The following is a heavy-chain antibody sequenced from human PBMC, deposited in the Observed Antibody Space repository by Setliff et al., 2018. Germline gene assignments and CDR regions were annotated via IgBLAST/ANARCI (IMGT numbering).Heavy chain of an antibody. CDR3: ARAIYEPFRESHNWFGP. J-gene: IGHJ5*02. Sequence: SVKVSCKASGGTFSRYAISWVRQAPGQGLEWMGGIIPILGIANYAQKFQGRVTITADESTSTAYMELSSLRSEDTAVYYCARAIYEPFRESHNWFGPWGPGTLVTVSS. V-gene: IGHV1-69*10. CDR1: GGTFSRYA. D-gene: IGHD3-16*01. CDR2: IIPILGIA.